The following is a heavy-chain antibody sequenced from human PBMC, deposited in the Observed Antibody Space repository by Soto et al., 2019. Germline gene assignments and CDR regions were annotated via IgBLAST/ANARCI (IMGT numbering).Heavy chain of an antibody. CDR2: ISSGSDTI. J-gene: IGHJ4*02. CDR3: ASDRADGGY. CDR1: GFSFSTYE. V-gene: IGHV3-48*03. Sequence: EVQLVESGGGLVQPGGSLRLSCAASGFSFSTYEMNWVRQAPGKGLEWVADISSGSDTIHYADSVRGRFTVSRDNGKSSLYPQMNSLRVEDTALYYCASDRADGGYWGEGTLVTVSS.